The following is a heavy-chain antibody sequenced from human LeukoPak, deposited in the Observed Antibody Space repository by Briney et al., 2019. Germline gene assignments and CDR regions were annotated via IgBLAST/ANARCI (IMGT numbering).Heavy chain of an antibody. CDR2: ISSSSSYI. CDR3: ARALSSGLDY. Sequence: GGSLRLSCAASGFTFSSYSMNWVRQAPGKGLEWVSSISSSSSYIYYADSVKGRFTISRDNAKNSLYLQMNSLRAEDMAVYYCARALSSGLDYWGQGTLVTVSS. CDR1: GFTFSSYS. D-gene: IGHD6-19*01. V-gene: IGHV3-21*01. J-gene: IGHJ4*02.